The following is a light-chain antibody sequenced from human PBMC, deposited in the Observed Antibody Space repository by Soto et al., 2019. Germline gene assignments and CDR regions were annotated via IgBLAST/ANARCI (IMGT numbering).Light chain of an antibody. CDR1: SSDVGGYNY. J-gene: IGLJ1*01. CDR3: NSYTSSRTYV. CDR2: DVT. V-gene: IGLV2-14*01. Sequence: ALTQPASVSGSPGQSITISCTGTSSDVGGYNYVSWYQQHPGKAPKLMIYDVTNRPSGVSNRFSGSKSGNTASLTISGLQAEDEADYYCNSYTSSRTYVFGVGTKATVL.